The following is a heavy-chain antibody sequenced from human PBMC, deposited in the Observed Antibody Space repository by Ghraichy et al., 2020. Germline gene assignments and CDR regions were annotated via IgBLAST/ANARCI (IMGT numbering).Heavy chain of an antibody. CDR1: GFMFDDYT. CDR2: ISAGSGVI. J-gene: IGHJ6*02. CDR3: ARDSVPASITYGVAV. D-gene: IGHD1-14*01. V-gene: IGHV3-21*01. Sequence: GESLNISCVASGFMFDDYTMNWVRQAPGKGLEWVASISAGSGVIYYAHSVRGRFTPSRDNAKNTLYLQMNALRVEDTAVYYCARDSVPASITYGVAVWGQGTTVSVPS.